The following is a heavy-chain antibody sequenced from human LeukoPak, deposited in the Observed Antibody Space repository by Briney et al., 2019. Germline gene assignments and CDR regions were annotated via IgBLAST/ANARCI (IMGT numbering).Heavy chain of an antibody. Sequence: GGSLRLSCAASGFTFDDYAMHWVRQAPGKGLEWVSGISWNSGSIGCADSVKGRFTISRDNAKNSLYLQMNSLRAEDTALYYCAKDSGGYGSPGGMDVWGQGTTVTVSS. D-gene: IGHD5-18*01. V-gene: IGHV3-9*01. CDR3: AKDSGGYGSPGGMDV. CDR2: ISWNSGSI. CDR1: GFTFDDYA. J-gene: IGHJ6*02.